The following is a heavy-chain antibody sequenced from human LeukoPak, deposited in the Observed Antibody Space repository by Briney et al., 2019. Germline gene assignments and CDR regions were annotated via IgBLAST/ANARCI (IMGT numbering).Heavy chain of an antibody. V-gene: IGHV3-48*03. Sequence: PGGSLRLSCAASGFTFSTYEMNWVRQAPGKGLGWVSYICSRGSRIYYADSVKGRFTISRDHAKNSLYLQMNSLRAEDTAVYYCARDRINWNDGLDPWGQGTLVTVSS. CDR1: GFTFSTYE. CDR3: ARDRINWNDGLDP. CDR2: ICSRGSRI. D-gene: IGHD1-20*01. J-gene: IGHJ5*02.